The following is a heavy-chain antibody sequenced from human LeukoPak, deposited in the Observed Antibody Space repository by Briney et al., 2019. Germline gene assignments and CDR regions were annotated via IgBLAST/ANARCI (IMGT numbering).Heavy chain of an antibody. CDR1: GDSISSNNW. CDR2: IYHSGST. D-gene: IGHD3-10*01. V-gene: IGHV4-4*02. J-gene: IGHJ4*02. CDR3: ARVSDSRAVGPFDY. Sequence: SETLSLTCAVSGDSISSNNWWSWVRQPPGKGLEWIGEIYHSGSTNYNPSLKSRITISVDTSKSQFSLELSSVTAADTAIYYCARVSDSRAVGPFDYWGQGTLVTVSS.